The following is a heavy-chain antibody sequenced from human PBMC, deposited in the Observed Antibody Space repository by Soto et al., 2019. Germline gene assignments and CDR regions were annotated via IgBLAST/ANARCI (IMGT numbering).Heavy chain of an antibody. CDR3: ARGYSSSWYGLNWFDP. D-gene: IGHD6-13*01. V-gene: IGHV4-30-2*01. Sequence: PSETLSLTCAVSGGSISSGGYSWSWIRQPPGKGLEWIGYIYHSGSTYYNPSLKSRVTISVDRSKNQFSLKLSSATAADTAVYYCARGYSSSWYGLNWFDPWGQGTLVTVSS. CDR1: GGSISSGGYS. CDR2: IYHSGST. J-gene: IGHJ5*02.